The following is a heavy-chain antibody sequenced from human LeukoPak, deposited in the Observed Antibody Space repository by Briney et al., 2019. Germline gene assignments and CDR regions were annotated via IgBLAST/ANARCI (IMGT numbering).Heavy chain of an antibody. J-gene: IGHJ4*02. V-gene: IGHV1-2*02. Sequence: ASVKVSCKASGYTFTSYYMHWVRQAPGQGLEWMGWINPNSGGTNYAQKFQGRVTMTRDTSISTAYMELSRLRSDDTAVYYCARVASSGWLGFFDYWGQGTLVTVSS. CDR2: INPNSGGT. CDR1: GYTFTSYY. D-gene: IGHD6-19*01. CDR3: ARVASSGWLGFFDY.